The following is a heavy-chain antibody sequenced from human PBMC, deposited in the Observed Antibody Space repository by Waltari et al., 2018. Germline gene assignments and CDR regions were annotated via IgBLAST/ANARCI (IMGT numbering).Heavy chain of an antibody. Sequence: EVQLLESGGGLVQSGGSLRLSCAASGFTFNNYAMSWVRQAPGKGLDWFSTISGMGGGTYSADSVKGRFTISRDNSKNTLYLQMNSLRPEDTAVYYCAKGYFYDTSTTFDYWGQGTLVTVSS. CDR3: AKGYFYDTSTTFDY. CDR2: ISGMGGGT. V-gene: IGHV3-23*01. D-gene: IGHD3-22*01. CDR1: GFTFNNYA. J-gene: IGHJ4*02.